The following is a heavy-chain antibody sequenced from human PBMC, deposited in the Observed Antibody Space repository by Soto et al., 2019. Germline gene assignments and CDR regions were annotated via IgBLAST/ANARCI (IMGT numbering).Heavy chain of an antibody. CDR2: ISAYSGNT. V-gene: IGHV1-8*02. CDR3: ARGSVRPGIAVAGTSATTNYYYYGMDV. J-gene: IGHJ6*02. D-gene: IGHD6-19*01. CDR1: GYTFTSYG. Sequence: GASVKVSCKASGYTFTSYGISWVRQAPGQGLEWMGWISAYSGNTGYAQKFQGRATMTRNTSISTAYMELSSLRSEDTAVYYCARGSVRPGIAVAGTSATTNYYYYGMDVWGQGTTVTVSS.